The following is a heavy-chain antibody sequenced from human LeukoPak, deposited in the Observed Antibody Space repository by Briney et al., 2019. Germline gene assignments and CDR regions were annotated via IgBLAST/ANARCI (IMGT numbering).Heavy chain of an antibody. CDR1: GDSVSSNSAA. Sequence: SQTLSLTCAISGDSVSSNSAAWNWIRQSPSRGLEWLGRTYYRSKWYNDYAVSVKSRITINPDTSKNQFSLQLNSVTPEDTAVYYCAKVSTSYSGYDSGFAYWGQGTLVTVSS. V-gene: IGHV6-1*01. CDR2: TYYRSKWYN. J-gene: IGHJ4*02. CDR3: AKVSTSYSGYDSGFAY. D-gene: IGHD5-12*01.